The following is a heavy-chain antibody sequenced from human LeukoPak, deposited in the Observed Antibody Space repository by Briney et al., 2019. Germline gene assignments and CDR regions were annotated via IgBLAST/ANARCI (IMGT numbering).Heavy chain of an antibody. CDR3: ARSSGYYGSGSYYDAFDI. V-gene: IGHV4-59*12. D-gene: IGHD3-10*01. J-gene: IGHJ3*02. CDR2: ISYSGTT. CDR1: GGSISSYY. Sequence: SETLSLTCTVSGGSISSYYWSWIRRPPGKGLEWIGYISYSGTTNSNPSLKSRVTLSVDTSKNQFSLNLSSVTAADTAVYYCARSSGYYGSGSYYDAFDIWGQGTMVTVSS.